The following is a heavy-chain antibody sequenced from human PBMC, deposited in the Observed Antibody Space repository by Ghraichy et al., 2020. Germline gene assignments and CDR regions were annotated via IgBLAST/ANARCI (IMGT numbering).Heavy chain of an antibody. CDR1: GFTFSSYA. Sequence: GGSLRLSCAASGFTFSSYAMHWVRQAPGKGLEWVAVISYDGSNKYYADSVKGRFTISRDNSKNTLYLQMNSLRAEDTAVYYCVRAGGVAYDFWSGYPGYWGQGTLVTVSS. D-gene: IGHD3-3*01. CDR2: ISYDGSNK. J-gene: IGHJ4*02. CDR3: VRAGGVAYDFWSGYPGY. V-gene: IGHV3-30-3*01.